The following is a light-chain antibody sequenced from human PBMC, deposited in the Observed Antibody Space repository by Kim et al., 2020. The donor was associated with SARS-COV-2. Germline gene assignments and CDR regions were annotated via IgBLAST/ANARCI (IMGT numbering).Light chain of an antibody. CDR2: GAS. Sequence: LSPGDRATRSCRASQSVSSSCLAWYQQKPGQAPRLLIYGASSRATGIPDRFSGSGSGTDFTLTISRLEPEDIAVYSCQQYGSSPLTFGQGTKLEI. CDR1: QSVSSSC. V-gene: IGKV3-20*01. J-gene: IGKJ2*01. CDR3: QQYGSSPLT.